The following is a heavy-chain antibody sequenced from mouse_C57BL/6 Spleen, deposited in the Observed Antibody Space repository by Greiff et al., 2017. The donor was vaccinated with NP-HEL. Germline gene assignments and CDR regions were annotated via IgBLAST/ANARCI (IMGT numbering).Heavy chain of an antibody. V-gene: IGHV5-6*01. D-gene: IGHD1-1*01. CDR1: GFTFSSYG. CDR2: ISSGGSYT. J-gene: IGHJ2*01. Sequence: EVQRVESGGDLVKPGGSLKLSCAASGFTFSSYGMSWVRQTPDKRLEWVATISSGGSYTYYPDSVKGRFTISRDNAKNTLYLQMSSLKSEDTAMYYWARDYYGSSYVGYFDYWGQGTTLTVSS. CDR3: ARDYYGSSYVGYFDY.